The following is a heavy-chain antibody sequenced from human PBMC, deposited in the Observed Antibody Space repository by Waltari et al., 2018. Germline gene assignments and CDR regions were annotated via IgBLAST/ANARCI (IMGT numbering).Heavy chain of an antibody. CDR2: ISSSSYI. CDR3: ARSLTFGGVDAFDI. D-gene: IGHD3-16*01. V-gene: IGHV3-21*01. J-gene: IGHJ3*02. Sequence: EVQLVESGGGLVKPGGSLRLSCAASGFTFSSYSMNWVRQAPGKGLEWVSSISSSSYIYYADSVKGRFTISRDNAKNSLYLQMNSLRAEDTAVYYCARSLTFGGVDAFDIWGQGTMVTVSS. CDR1: GFTFSSYS.